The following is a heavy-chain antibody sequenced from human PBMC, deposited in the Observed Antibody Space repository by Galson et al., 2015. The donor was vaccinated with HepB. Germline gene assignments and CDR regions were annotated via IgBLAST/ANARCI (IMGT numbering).Heavy chain of an antibody. J-gene: IGHJ6*02. D-gene: IGHD3-10*01. Sequence: SLRLSCAASGFTFSSYGMHWVRQAPGKGLEWVAVISYDGSNKYYADSVKGRFTISRDNSKNTLYLQMNSLRAEDTAVYYCAKPNLSSGSYQLPYYSSGMDVWGPGTPVTVSS. CDR1: GFTFSSYG. CDR3: AKPNLSSGSYQLPYYSSGMDV. V-gene: IGHV3-30*18. CDR2: ISYDGSNK.